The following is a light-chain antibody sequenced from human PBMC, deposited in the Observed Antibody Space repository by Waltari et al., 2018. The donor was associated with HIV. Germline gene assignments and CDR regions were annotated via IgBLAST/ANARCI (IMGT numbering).Light chain of an antibody. J-gene: IGLJ7*01. CDR1: ALPKQY. Sequence: SYELTQPSSVSVSPGQTARITCSGDALPKQYAYWCHQKPGQAPVLVIYKDTERPSGIPERFSGASSGTTVTLTISGVQAEDEGDYYCQSADSSGTYAVFGGGTQLTVL. CDR2: KDT. CDR3: QSADSSGTYAV. V-gene: IGLV3-25*03.